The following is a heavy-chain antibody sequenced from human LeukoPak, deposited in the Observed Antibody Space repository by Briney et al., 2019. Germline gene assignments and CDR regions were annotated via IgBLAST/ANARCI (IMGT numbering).Heavy chain of an antibody. CDR1: GFTFSSYW. V-gene: IGHV3-7*01. Sequence: PGGSLGLSCAASGFTFSSYWMSWVRQAPGKGLEWVANIKQDGSEKYYVDSVKGRFTISRDNAKNSLYLQMNSLRAEDTAVYYCARGSDNWNYFGYYFDYWGQGTLVTVSS. D-gene: IGHD1-7*01. CDR3: ARGSDNWNYFGYYFDY. CDR2: IKQDGSEK. J-gene: IGHJ4*02.